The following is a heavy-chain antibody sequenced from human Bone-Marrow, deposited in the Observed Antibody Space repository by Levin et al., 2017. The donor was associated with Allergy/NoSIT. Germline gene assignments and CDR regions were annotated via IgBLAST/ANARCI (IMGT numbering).Heavy chain of an antibody. CDR3: AREGACGGDCYNGMDV. CDR2: IYYSGST. V-gene: IGHV4-61*01. D-gene: IGHD2-21*02. J-gene: IGHJ6*02. CDR1: GGSVSSGSYY. Sequence: SETLSLTCTVSGGSVSSGSYYWSWIRQPPGKGLEWIGYIYYSGSTNYNPSLKSRVTISVDTSKNQFSLKLSSVTAADTAVYYCAREGACGGDCYNGMDVWGQGTTVTVSS.